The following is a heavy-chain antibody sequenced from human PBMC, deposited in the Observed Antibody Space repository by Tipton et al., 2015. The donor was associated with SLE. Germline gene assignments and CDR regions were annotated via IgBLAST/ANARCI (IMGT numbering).Heavy chain of an antibody. CDR1: GGSISSHY. V-gene: IGHV4-34*01. CDR2: INHSGST. J-gene: IGHJ4*02. CDR3: ARVTSSSSWNFDY. D-gene: IGHD6-13*01. Sequence: TLSLTCTVSGGSISSHYWSWIRQPPGKGLEWIGEINHSGSTNYNPSLKSRVTISVDTSKNQFSLKLSSVTAADTAVYYCARVTSSSSWNFDYWGQGTLVTVSS.